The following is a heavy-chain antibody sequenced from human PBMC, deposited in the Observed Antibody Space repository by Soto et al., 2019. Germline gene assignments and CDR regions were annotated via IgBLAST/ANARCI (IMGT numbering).Heavy chain of an antibody. V-gene: IGHV4-30-2*01. J-gene: IGHJ5*02. D-gene: IGHD3-10*01. Sequence: PSETLSLTCAVSGGPISSGGYSWSWIRQPPGKGLEWIGYIYHSGSTYYNPSLKSRVTISVDRSKNQFSLKLSSVTAADTAVYYCAREKYYYGSGSYNVKWFDPWGQGTLVTVSS. CDR1: GGPISSGGYS. CDR3: AREKYYYGSGSYNVKWFDP. CDR2: IYHSGST.